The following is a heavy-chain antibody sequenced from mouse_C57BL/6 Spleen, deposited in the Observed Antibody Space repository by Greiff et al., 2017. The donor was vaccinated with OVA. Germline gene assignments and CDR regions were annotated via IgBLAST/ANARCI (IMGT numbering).Heavy chain of an antibody. CDR2: INPDSSTI. J-gene: IGHJ1*03. D-gene: IGHD1-1*01. V-gene: IGHV4-1*01. CDR1: GIDFSRYW. CDR3: ARQGSGYEGYWYFDV. Sequence: EVKLQESGGGLVQPGGSLKLSCAASGIDFSRYWMSWVRRAPGKGLEWIGEINPDSSTINYAPSLKDKFIISRDNAKNTLYLQMSKVRSEDTALYYGARQGSGYEGYWYFDVWGTGTTVTVSS.